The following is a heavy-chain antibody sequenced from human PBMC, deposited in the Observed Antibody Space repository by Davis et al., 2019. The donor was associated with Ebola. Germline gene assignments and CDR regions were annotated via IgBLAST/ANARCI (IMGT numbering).Heavy chain of an antibody. CDR3: AKGDRLDY. J-gene: IGHJ4*02. CDR2: INWNSGST. V-gene: IGHV3-20*04. Sequence: GGSLRLSCAASGFTFDDYAMSWVRQVPGKGLEWVSGINWNSGSTGYADSVKGRFTISRDNSKNTLYLQMNSLRAEDTAVYYCAKGDRLDYWGQGTLVTVSS. D-gene: IGHD3-22*01. CDR1: GFTFDDYA.